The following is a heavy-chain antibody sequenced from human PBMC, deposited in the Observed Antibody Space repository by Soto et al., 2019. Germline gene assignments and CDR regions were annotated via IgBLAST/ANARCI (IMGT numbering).Heavy chain of an antibody. Sequence: GGSLRLSCAASGFTFDDYTMHWVRQAPGKGLEWVSLISWDGGSTYYADSVKGRFTISRDNSKNSLYLQMNSLRTEDTALYYCAKDGRGAAISLVTPSFDYWGQGTLVTVSS. CDR3: AKDGRGAAISLVTPSFDY. J-gene: IGHJ4*02. V-gene: IGHV3-43*01. D-gene: IGHD3-10*01. CDR2: ISWDGGST. CDR1: GFTFDDYT.